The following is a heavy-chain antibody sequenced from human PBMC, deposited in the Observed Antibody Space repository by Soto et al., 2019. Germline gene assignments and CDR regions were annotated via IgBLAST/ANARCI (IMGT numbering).Heavy chain of an antibody. CDR2: MNPNSGNT. Sequence: ASVKVSCKASGYTFTSYDINWVRQATGQGLEWMGWMNPNSGNTGYAQKFQGRVTMTTDTSTSTAYMELRSLRSDDTAVYYCARVWEQLFDYWGQGTLVTVSS. V-gene: IGHV1-8*01. D-gene: IGHD5-18*01. CDR1: GYTFTSYD. J-gene: IGHJ4*02. CDR3: ARVWEQLFDY.